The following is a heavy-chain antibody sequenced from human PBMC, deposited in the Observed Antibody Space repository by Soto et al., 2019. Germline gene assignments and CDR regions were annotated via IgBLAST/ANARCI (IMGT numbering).Heavy chain of an antibody. Sequence: EVQLVESGGGLVQPGGSLRLSCAASGFTFSDHYMDWVRQAPGKGLEWVGRSRNKANSYTTEYAASVKGRFTISRDDSKNSLYLQMNSLKTEDTAVYYCARYQIFGVGEPYFDYWAREPWSPSPQ. V-gene: IGHV3-72*01. CDR2: SRNKANSYTT. D-gene: IGHD3-3*01. CDR1: GFTFSDHY. J-gene: IGHJ4*02. CDR3: ARYQIFGVGEPYFDY.